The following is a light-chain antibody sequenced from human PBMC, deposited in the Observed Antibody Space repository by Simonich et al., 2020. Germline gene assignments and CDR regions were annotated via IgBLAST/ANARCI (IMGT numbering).Light chain of an antibody. CDR3: CSYAGSYTFV. CDR1: SRDVGGYNY. J-gene: IGLJ3*02. Sequence: QSALTQPASVSGSPGQSITISCTGTSRDVGGYNYVSWYQQHPGKAPKLMIYDSSKLPSGCPDRFSGSKSGNPASLTISGLQAEDEADYYCCSYAGSYTFVFGGGTKLTVL. V-gene: IGLV2-11*01. CDR2: DSS.